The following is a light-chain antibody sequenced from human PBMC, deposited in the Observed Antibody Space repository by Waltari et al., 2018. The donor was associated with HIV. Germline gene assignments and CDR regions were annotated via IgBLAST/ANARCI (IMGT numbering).Light chain of an antibody. J-gene: IGKJ5*01. CDR1: QSVTTY. V-gene: IGKV3-11*01. Sequence: DIVLTQSPATLSLSPGESATLSCRASQSVTTYLAWYQQKPGQAPRLLIYDASNRATGIPNRFSGSGSWTDFTLTNSSLETEDFAAYYFPHRNNWPPGITFRQGTRLEIK. CDR3: PHRNNWPPGIT. CDR2: DAS.